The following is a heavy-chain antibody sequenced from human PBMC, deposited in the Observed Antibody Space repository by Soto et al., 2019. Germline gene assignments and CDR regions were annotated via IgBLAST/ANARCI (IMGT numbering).Heavy chain of an antibody. Sequence: QVQLQQWGAGLLKPSETLSLTCAVYGGSFSGYYWSWIRQPPGKGLEWIGEINHSGSTNYNPSLKSRVTISVDTSTNQFSLKLSSVTAADTAVYYCARALVVAATPSGWFDPWGQGTLVTVSS. D-gene: IGHD2-15*01. V-gene: IGHV4-34*01. J-gene: IGHJ5*02. CDR1: GGSFSGYY. CDR3: ARALVVAATPSGWFDP. CDR2: INHSGST.